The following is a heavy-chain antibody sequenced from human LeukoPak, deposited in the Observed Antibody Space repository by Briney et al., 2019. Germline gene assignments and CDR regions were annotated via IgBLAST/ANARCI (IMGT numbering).Heavy chain of an antibody. Sequence: SQTLSLTFAISGDSVTSGIWNWIRQSPSRGLEWLGRTYHWSKWFNDYAVSVESRMTINADTSRNQFSLQLNSVTPEDTAVYYCARDLHGSRGELDYWGQGTLVTVSS. CDR3: ARDLHGSRGELDY. J-gene: IGHJ4*02. CDR2: TYHWSKWFN. D-gene: IGHD1-26*01. V-gene: IGHV6-1*01. CDR1: GDSVTSGI.